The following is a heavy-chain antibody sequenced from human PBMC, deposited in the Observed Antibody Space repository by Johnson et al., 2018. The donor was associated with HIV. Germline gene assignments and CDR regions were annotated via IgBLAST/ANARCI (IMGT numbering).Heavy chain of an antibody. CDR2: INQDESEK. V-gene: IGHV3-7*01. J-gene: IGHJ3*02. CDR3: ARDSGGKYYIMDAFDI. D-gene: IGHD1-26*01. CDR1: GFIFSSYW. Sequence: VHLVESGGGLVQPGGSLRLSCAASGFIFSSYWMSWVRQAPGKGLEWVANINQDESEKYYVDSVKGRFTISRDNAKNSLYLQMNSLRAEDTAVYYCARDSGGKYYIMDAFDIWGQGTMVTVSS.